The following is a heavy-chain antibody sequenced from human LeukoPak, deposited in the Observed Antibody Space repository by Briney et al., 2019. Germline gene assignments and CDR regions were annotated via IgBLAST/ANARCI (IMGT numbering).Heavy chain of an antibody. Sequence: GGSLRLSCAASVFTFDDHGMSWVRQAPGKGLEWVSGINWNGGSTGYADSVKGRFTIPRDNAKNSLYLQMNSLRAEDTALYYCARGGYYGSGSLNYYYYMDVWGKGTTVTVSS. CDR3: ARGGYYGSGSLNYYYYMDV. V-gene: IGHV3-20*04. J-gene: IGHJ6*03. D-gene: IGHD3-10*01. CDR2: INWNGGST. CDR1: VFTFDDHG.